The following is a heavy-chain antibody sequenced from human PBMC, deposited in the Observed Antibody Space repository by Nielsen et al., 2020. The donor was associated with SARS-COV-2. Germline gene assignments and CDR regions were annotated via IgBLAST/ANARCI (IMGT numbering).Heavy chain of an antibody. CDR3: ARLTGDNWNYLGWFDP. CDR1: GFSLSNARMG. V-gene: IGHV2-26*01. D-gene: IGHD1-7*01. J-gene: IGHJ5*02. Sequence: SGPTLVKPTETLTLTCTVSGFSLSNARMGVSWIRQPPGKALEWLAHIFSNDEKSYSTSLKSRLTISKDTSKSQVVLTMTNMDPVDTATYYCARLTGDNWNYLGWFDPWGQGTLVTVSS. CDR2: IFSNDEK.